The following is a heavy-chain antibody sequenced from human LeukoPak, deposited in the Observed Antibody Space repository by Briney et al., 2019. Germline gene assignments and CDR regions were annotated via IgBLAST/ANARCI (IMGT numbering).Heavy chain of an antibody. J-gene: IGHJ6*02. CDR2: INHSGST. V-gene: IGHV4-34*01. D-gene: IGHD3-22*01. CDR3: GSWTNGLSYYDISGYGRGYCMDV. CDR1: GGSFSGYY. Sequence: SETLSLTCAVYGGSFSGYYWSWIRQPPGKGLEWIGEINHSGSTNYNPFLKSRVTISVDTSKNQSFLMLSPVTAADPAVFYCGSWTNGLSYYDISGYGRGYCMDVWGQGTTVTVSS.